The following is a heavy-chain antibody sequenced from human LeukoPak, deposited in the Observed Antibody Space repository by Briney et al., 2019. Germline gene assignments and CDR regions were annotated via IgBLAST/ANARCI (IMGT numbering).Heavy chain of an antibody. V-gene: IGHV3-66*01. J-gene: IGHJ3*02. D-gene: IGHD3-22*01. CDR1: GFSVSGNC. Sequence: PGGSLRLSCAASGFSVSGNCMNWVRQAPGKGLEWVSITYSGGSTYYVDSVKGRFSISRDNSKNTLLLQMNSLRAEDTAVYYCARKALYDSSISAFDIWGQGTMVTVSS. CDR3: ARKALYDSSISAFDI. CDR2: TYSGGST.